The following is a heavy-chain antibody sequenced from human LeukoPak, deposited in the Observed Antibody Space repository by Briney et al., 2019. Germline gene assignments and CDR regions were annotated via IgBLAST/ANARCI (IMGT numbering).Heavy chain of an antibody. V-gene: IGHV3-7*01. CDR2: IKQDGSEK. CDR3: ARGTIFGVGRLDY. D-gene: IGHD3-3*01. J-gene: IGHJ4*02. CDR1: GFSFNSYA. Sequence: GGSLRLSCAASGFSFNSYAMTWVRQAPGKGLEWVANIKQDGSEKYYVDSVKGRFTISRDNAKNSLYLQMNSLRAEDTAVYYCARGTIFGVGRLDYWGQGTLVTVSS.